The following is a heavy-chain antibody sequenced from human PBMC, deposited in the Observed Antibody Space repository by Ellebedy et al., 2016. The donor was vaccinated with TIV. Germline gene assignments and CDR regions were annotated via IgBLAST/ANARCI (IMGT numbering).Heavy chain of an antibody. J-gene: IGHJ4*02. V-gene: IGHV3-23*01. CDR2: FSDST. Sequence: GESLKISCAASGFTFSSYAMSWVRQAPGKGLEWVSHFSDSTYYADSVKGRFTISRDNSKNILYLQMNSLRAEETAIYYCAKGRSGTYIHHAFDYWGQGTLVTVSS. CDR1: GFTFSSYA. CDR3: AKGRSGTYIHHAFDY. D-gene: IGHD1-14*01.